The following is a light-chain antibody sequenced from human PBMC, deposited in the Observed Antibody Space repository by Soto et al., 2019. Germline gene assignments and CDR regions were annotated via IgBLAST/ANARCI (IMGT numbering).Light chain of an antibody. J-gene: IGKJ2*01. CDR3: QQSYSTPQIT. Sequence: DIQMTQSPSSLSASVGDRVTITCRASQSISWYLNWYQQKPGKAPKLLIYAASSLQSGVPSRFSGSGSGTDFTLTISSLQPEDFATYYCQQSYSTPQITFDQGTKLEIK. CDR2: AAS. V-gene: IGKV1-39*01. CDR1: QSISWY.